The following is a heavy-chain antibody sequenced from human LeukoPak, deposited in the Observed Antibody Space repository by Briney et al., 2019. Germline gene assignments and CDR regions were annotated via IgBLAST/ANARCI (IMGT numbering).Heavy chain of an antibody. CDR1: GGSISSGGYY. J-gene: IGHJ5*02. Sequence: SETLSLTCTVSGGSISSGGYYWSWIRQHPGKGLEWIGYIYYSGSTYYNPSLKSRVTISVDTSKNQFSLELSSVTVADTAVYYCARDRQNWFDPWGQGTLVTVSS. CDR3: ARDRQNWFDP. V-gene: IGHV4-31*03. CDR2: IYYSGST.